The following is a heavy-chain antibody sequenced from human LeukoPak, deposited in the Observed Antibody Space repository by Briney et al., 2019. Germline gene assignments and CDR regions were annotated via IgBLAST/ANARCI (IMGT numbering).Heavy chain of an antibody. D-gene: IGHD6-13*01. V-gene: IGHV1-8*01. Sequence: GASVTVSCKASGYTFTSYDINWVRQATGQGLEWMGWMNPNSGNTGYAQKFQGRVTMTRNTSISTAYMELSSLRSEDTAVYYCARGRAAAGPNSNWGQGTLVTVSS. J-gene: IGHJ4*02. CDR3: ARGRAAAGPNSN. CDR1: GYTFTSYD. CDR2: MNPNSGNT.